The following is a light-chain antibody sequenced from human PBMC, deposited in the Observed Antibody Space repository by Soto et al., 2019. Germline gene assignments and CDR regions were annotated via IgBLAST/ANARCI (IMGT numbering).Light chain of an antibody. CDR2: AAS. Sequence: DIQLTQSPSFLSASVGDRVTITCRASQGISSYLAWYQQKPGKAPKLLIYAASTLQSGVPSRFSGSGSGTEFTLTISSLQHEDFATYYCQQLNSYPHTFGHGTKVDIK. V-gene: IGKV1-9*01. CDR1: QGISSY. CDR3: QQLNSYPHT. J-gene: IGKJ3*01.